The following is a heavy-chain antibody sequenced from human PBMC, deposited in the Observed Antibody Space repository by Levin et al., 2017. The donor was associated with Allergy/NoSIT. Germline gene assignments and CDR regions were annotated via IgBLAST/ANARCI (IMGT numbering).Heavy chain of an antibody. V-gene: IGHV1-69*04. J-gene: IGHJ3*02. CDR1: GGTFSSYA. D-gene: IGHD5-18*01. CDR2: IIPILGIA. Sequence: SVKVSCKASGGTFSSYAISWVRQAPGQGLEWMGRIIPILGIANYAQKFQGRVTITADKSTSTAYMELSSLRSEDTAVYYCARDLGIQLWDAFDSWGQGTMVTVSS. CDR3: ARDLGIQLWDAFDS.